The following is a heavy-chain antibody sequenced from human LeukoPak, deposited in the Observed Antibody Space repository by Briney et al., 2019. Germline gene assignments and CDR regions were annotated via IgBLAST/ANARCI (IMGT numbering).Heavy chain of an antibody. Sequence: PSETLSLTCTVSGGSISSYYWSWIRQPAGKGLEWIGRIYSGGSTNYNPSLKSRVTISVDTSKNQFSLKLSSVTAADTAVYYCARVSVVVAAPDAFDIWGQGTMVTVSS. D-gene: IGHD2-15*01. CDR2: IYSGGST. CDR3: ARVSVVVAAPDAFDI. CDR1: GGSISSYY. V-gene: IGHV4-4*07. J-gene: IGHJ3*02.